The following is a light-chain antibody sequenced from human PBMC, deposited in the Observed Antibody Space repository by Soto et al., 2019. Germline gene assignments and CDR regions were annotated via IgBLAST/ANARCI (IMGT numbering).Light chain of an antibody. J-gene: IGKJ1*01. CDR3: QQYGSSSGT. Sequence: EIVLTQSPGTLSLSPGERATLSCRASQSVSSSYLAWYQQKPGQAPRLLIYGASSRATGIPDRFSGSGSGTDFTLTISRLEPEDFEVYYCQQYGSSSGTLGQGTKVDI. CDR2: GAS. V-gene: IGKV3-20*01. CDR1: QSVSSSY.